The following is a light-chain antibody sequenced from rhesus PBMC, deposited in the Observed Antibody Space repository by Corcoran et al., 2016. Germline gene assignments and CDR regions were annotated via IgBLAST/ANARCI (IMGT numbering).Light chain of an antibody. CDR3: QKYSSSPFT. CDR2: GAS. J-gene: IGKJ3*01. V-gene: IGKV3-53*01. Sequence: QVILTQSPATLSLSPGERATLSCRASQSVSSYLAWYQQKPGQAPKLLIYGASRRATGIPDRFSGRGSGTEFTLTISSMAPEYFAVYYCQKYSSSPFTFGPGTKLDIK. CDR1: QSVSSY.